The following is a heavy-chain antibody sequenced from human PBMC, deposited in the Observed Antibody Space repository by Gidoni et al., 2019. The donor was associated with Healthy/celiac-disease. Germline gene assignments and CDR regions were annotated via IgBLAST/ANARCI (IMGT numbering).Heavy chain of an antibody. D-gene: IGHD3-10*01. J-gene: IGHJ5*02. V-gene: IGHV4-59*08. CDR3: ARRPGRCGELCGNWFDP. CDR1: GCSISSYY. Sequence: QVQLQESGPGLVKPSETLSLTCTVSGCSISSYYWSWIRQPPGKGLQWIGYIYYSGSTNYNTALKSRVTISVDTTKNQFSLKLSSGTAADTAVYYCARRPGRCGELCGNWFDPWGQGTLVTVSS. CDR2: IYYSGST.